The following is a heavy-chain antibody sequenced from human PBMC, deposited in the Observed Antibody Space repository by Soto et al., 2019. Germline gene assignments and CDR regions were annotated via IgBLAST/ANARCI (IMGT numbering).Heavy chain of an antibody. CDR1: GASVSNGY. D-gene: IGHD3-22*01. J-gene: IGHJ5*02. V-gene: IGHV4-59*02. CDR3: ARSYYDSTGFAVDP. Sequence: PSETLSLTCNVSGASVSNGYWSWIRQPPGKGLEWIGFMYFGGSFNYNPSLTSRATISVETSKNQFSMKLTSVTASDTAAYYCARSYYDSTGFAVDPWGQGTLVTVSS. CDR2: MYFGGSF.